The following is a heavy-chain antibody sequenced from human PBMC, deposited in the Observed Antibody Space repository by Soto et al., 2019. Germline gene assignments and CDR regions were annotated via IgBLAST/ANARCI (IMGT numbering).Heavy chain of an antibody. D-gene: IGHD3-3*01. CDR1: VDSISSYY. V-gene: IGHV4-59*01. J-gene: IGHJ4*02. CDR2: FYYSGST. Sequence: QVQLQESGPGLVQPSEPLYLTCIVSVDSISSYYWSWIRQPPGKRLEWIGYFYYSGSTKYKPSLKSRVAISVDTSKNQFYLRLSSVTAADTAVYYCARSDYDLWSGYPLDSWGQGTLVIVS. CDR3: ARSDYDLWSGYPLDS.